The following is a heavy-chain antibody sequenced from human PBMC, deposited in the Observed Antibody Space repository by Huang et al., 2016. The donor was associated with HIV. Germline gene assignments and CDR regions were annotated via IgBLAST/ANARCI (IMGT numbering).Heavy chain of an antibody. D-gene: IGHD3-22*01. CDR2: INHSGMN. CDR1: GGSFTGHF. CDR3: ARGRSRMTMIVVTASGVIDI. V-gene: IGHV4-34*02. Sequence: QVQLQQWGVGLLRSTETLSLTCAVYGGSFTGHFWTWLRQSPGRGLEWIGEINHSGMNNYNPSLKSRVTMSVDMSKNQFSLKLTSVTAADTAVYYCARGRSRMTMIVVTASGVIDIWGQGTVVAVSS. J-gene: IGHJ3*02.